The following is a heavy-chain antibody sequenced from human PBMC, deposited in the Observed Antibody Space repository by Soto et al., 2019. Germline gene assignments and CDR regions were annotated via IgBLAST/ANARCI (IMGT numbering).Heavy chain of an antibody. CDR1: GFMFSHDW. V-gene: IGHV3-74*01. J-gene: IGHJ6*02. CDR3: ARERTSRGGLDV. Sequence: GGSLRLSCAASGFMFSHDWMNWVRQGPGKGLEWIARIISGGSRVTYADSVEGRFTITRDNAKNMLFLEIHSLTVEDTAVYYCARERTSRGGLDVWGQGTTVTVS. CDR2: IISGGSRV.